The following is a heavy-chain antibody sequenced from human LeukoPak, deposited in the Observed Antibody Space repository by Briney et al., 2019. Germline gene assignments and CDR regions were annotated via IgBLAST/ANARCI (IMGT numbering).Heavy chain of an antibody. Sequence: SGTLSLTCGVSGGSVINTNWWTWVRPPPGKGLEWIGEVHLDGRTNYNPSLESRLTMSVDVSENQVSLKVTSWTAADTAVYYCAREGGFYRPLDYSGQGTLVTVSS. D-gene: IGHD3-3*01. CDR3: AREGGFYRPLDY. CDR2: VHLDGRT. V-gene: IGHV4-4*02. J-gene: IGHJ4*02. CDR1: GGSVINTNW.